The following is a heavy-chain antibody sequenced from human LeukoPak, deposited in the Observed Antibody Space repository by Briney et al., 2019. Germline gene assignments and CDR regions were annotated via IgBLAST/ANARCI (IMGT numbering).Heavy chain of an antibody. J-gene: IGHJ4*02. CDR2: INSDGSST. Sequence: GGSLRLSCAASGFTFSSYWVHWVRQAPGKGLVWVSRINSDGSSTSYADSVKGRFTISRDNAKNTLYLQMNSLRAEDTAVYYCARVMAVAGTMGYFDYWGQGTLVTVSS. CDR1: GFTFSSYW. D-gene: IGHD6-19*01. CDR3: ARVMAVAGTMGYFDY. V-gene: IGHV3-74*01.